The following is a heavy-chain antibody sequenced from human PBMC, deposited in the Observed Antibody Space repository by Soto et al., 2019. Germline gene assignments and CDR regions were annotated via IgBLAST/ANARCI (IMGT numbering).Heavy chain of an antibody. Sequence: SETLSLTCTVSGGSISSGDYYWSWIRQPPGKGLEWIGCIYYSGSTYYNPSLKSRVTISVDTSKNQFSLKLSSVTAADTAVYYCAAVRFLEWFPDILFDYWGQGTLVTVSS. CDR2: IYYSGST. D-gene: IGHD3-3*01. V-gene: IGHV4-30-4*01. CDR3: AAVRFLEWFPDILFDY. J-gene: IGHJ4*02. CDR1: GGSISSGDYY.